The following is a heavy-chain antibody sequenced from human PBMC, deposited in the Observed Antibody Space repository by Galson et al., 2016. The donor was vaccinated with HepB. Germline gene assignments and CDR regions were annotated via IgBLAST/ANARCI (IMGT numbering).Heavy chain of an antibody. D-gene: IGHD1-14*01. CDR3: ATRGYDRRAFDT. CDR1: GGSISNTDYY. CDR2: VYWSGST. Sequence: SETLSLTCTVSGGSISNTDYYWGWIRQPPGQGLEWIGHVYWSGSTYPNPSLSSRVTMSVDTPNNHFFLNLTSVTAADTAVYYCATRGYDRRAFDTWGQGTMVTVSS. V-gene: IGHV4-39*02. J-gene: IGHJ3*02.